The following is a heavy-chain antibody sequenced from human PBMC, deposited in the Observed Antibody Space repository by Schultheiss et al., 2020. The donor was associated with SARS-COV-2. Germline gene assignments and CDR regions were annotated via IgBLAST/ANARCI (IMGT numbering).Heavy chain of an antibody. V-gene: IGHV4-59*01. D-gene: IGHD5-18*01. J-gene: IGHJ5*02. CDR3: ARQGDTAMVVGRNWFDP. Sequence: SETLSLTCTVSVDYFSIYYWSWIRQPPGKGLEWIGYIYDSGKSNYSPSLKSRVTISVDTSKNHFSLKLTSVTAADTAVYYCARQGDTAMVVGRNWFDPWGQGTLVTVSS. CDR1: VDYFSIYY. CDR2: IYDSGKS.